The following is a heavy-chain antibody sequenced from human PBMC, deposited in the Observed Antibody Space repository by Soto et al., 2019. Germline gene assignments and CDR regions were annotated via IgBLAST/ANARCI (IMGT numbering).Heavy chain of an antibody. D-gene: IGHD4-17*01. CDR2: IYYSGST. CDR3: ARDYGDYGWGGFDP. V-gene: IGHV4-31*01. J-gene: IGHJ5*02. CDR1: GGSISSGGYY. Sequence: QVQLQESGPGLVKPSQTLSLTCTVSGGSISSGGYYWSWIRQHPGKGLEWIGYIYYSGSTYYNPYLKSLVPITVDTSKTQFYPKMSSVTAAATAVYYCARDYGDYGWGGFDPWGQGTLVTVSS.